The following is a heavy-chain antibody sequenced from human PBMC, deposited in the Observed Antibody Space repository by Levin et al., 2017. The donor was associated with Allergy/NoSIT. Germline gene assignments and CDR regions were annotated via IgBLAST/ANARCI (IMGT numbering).Heavy chain of an antibody. CDR3: ATDLGWIIAAPQSGI. V-gene: IGHV1-24*01. J-gene: IGHJ4*02. CDR1: GYTLTELS. Sequence: ASVKVSCKVSGYTLTELSMHWVRQAPGKGLEWMGGFDPEDGETIYAQKFQGRVTMTEDTSTDTAYMELSSLRSEDTAVYYCATDLGWIIAAPQSGIWGQGTLVTVSS. D-gene: IGHD6-13*01. CDR2: FDPEDGET.